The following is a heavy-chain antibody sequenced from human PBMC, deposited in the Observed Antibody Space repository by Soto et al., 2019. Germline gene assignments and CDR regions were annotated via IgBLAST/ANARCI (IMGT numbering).Heavy chain of an antibody. CDR1: GASVSSGTHF. V-gene: IGHV4-61*01. CDR2: IHYRGST. CDR3: ARSFRQYCSATTGHPADVV. Sequence: QVQLQESGPGLVKPSETLSLTCTVSGASVSSGTHFWSWIRQPPGKGLEWIGNIHYRGSTSYNPSFRGRFTTSLDMSKNQFSLKVPPVPAADTAVYFCARSFRQYCSATTGHPADVVWGQGTTVTVSS. D-gene: IGHD2-15*01. J-gene: IGHJ6*02.